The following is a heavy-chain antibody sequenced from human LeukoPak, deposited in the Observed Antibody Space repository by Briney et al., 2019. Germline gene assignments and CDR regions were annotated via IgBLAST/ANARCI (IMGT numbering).Heavy chain of an antibody. Sequence: SGTLSLTCAVSGGSISSSNWWSWVRQPPGKGLEWIGEIYHSGSTNYNPSLKSRVTISVDKSKNQFSLKLSSVTAADTAVYYCARAATLRYYYDSSGYYYFGYWGQGTLVTVSS. J-gene: IGHJ4*02. CDR1: GGSISSSNW. V-gene: IGHV4-4*02. CDR2: IYHSGST. CDR3: ARAATLRYYYDSSGYYYFGY. D-gene: IGHD3-22*01.